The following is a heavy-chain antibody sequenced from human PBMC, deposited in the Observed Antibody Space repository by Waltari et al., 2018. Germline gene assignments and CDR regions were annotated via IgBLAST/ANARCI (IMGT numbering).Heavy chain of an antibody. CDR3: ALDTGALWMDV. J-gene: IGHJ6*02. CDR1: EYNFTSSY. V-gene: IGHV1-46*01. D-gene: IGHD2-21*01. Sequence: QVQLVQSGAEVKKPGASVKISCKTSEYNFTSSYIHWVRQAPGQGLEWMGIINPSGGSTIYAQKFQGRVTMTRDTSTSTVYMELSSLRSDDTAVYYCALDTGALWMDVWGQGTTVTVSS. CDR2: INPSGGST.